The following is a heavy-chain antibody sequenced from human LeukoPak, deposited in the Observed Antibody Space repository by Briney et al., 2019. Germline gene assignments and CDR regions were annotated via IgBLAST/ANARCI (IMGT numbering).Heavy chain of an antibody. CDR2: ISAYNGNT. CDR3: ARVMVVVAANDAFDI. J-gene: IGHJ3*02. CDR1: GYTFTSYG. V-gene: IGHV1-18*01. D-gene: IGHD2-15*01. Sequence: ASVKVSCKASGYTFTSYGISWVRQAPGQGLEWMGWISAYNGNTNYAQKLQGRVTMTTDTSTSTAYMELRSLRSDDTAVYYCARVMVVVAANDAFDIWGQGTMVTVSS.